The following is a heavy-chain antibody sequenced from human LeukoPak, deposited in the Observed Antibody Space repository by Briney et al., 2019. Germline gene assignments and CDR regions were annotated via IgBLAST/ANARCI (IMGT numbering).Heavy chain of an antibody. D-gene: IGHD2-8*01. Sequence: GGSLRLSCAASGFTFNSYAMSWVRQAPGKGLEWVSAISGSGGSTYYADSVKGRFTISRDNSKNTLYLQMNSLRAEDTAVYYCAKARVGGCTNGVCRYYYYYMDVWGKGTTVTVSS. CDR2: ISGSGGST. CDR1: GFTFNSYA. V-gene: IGHV3-23*01. J-gene: IGHJ6*03. CDR3: AKARVGGCTNGVCRYYYYYMDV.